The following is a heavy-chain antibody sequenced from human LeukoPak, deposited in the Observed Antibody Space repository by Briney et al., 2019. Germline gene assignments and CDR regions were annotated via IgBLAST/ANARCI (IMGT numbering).Heavy chain of an antibody. CDR2: IKSKTGGGTT. CDR3: TTGVYSGYDFDY. V-gene: IGHV3-15*01. Sequence: PGGSLRLSCAASGFTFSNAWMSWVRQAPGKGLEWVGRIKSKTGGGTTDYAAPVKGRFTISRDDSKNTLYLQMNSLKTEDTAVYYCTTGVYSGYDFDYWGQGTLVTVSS. D-gene: IGHD5-12*01. CDR1: GFTFSNAW. J-gene: IGHJ4*02.